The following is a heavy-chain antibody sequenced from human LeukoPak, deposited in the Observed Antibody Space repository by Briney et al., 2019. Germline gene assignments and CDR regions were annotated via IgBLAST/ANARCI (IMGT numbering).Heavy chain of an antibody. CDR3: AELGITMIGGV. CDR2: ISGNGGST. CDR1: GFTFSSYS. V-gene: IGHV3-48*04. J-gene: IGHJ6*04. D-gene: IGHD3-10*02. Sequence: PGGSLRLSCAASGFTFSSYSMNWVRQAPGKGLEWVSGISGNGGSTYYADSVKGRFTISRDNAKNSLYLQMNSLRAEDTAVYYCAELGITMIGGVWGKGTTVTISS.